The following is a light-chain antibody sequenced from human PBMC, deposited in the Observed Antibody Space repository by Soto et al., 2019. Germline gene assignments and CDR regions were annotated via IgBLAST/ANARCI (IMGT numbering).Light chain of an antibody. CDR2: AAS. CDR3: QQAYSFPIT. J-gene: IGKJ5*01. Sequence: DIQMTQSPSSVSASIGDRVTVTCRASQGISNCLAWYQQKPGKAPKFLISAASSLQSGVPSRFSGSGSGTDFTLTISSLQPEDFATHYCQQAYSFPITFGQGTRLEIK. V-gene: IGKV1-12*01. CDR1: QGISNC.